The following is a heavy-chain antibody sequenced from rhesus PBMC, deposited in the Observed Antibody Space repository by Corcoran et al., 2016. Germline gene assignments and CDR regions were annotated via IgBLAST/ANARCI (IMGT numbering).Heavy chain of an antibody. J-gene: IGHJ4*01. CDR3: APKDFYGSGYGGY. CDR1: GFIFSRYA. D-gene: IGHD3-28*01. V-gene: IGHV3S5*01. Sequence: EVQLVETGGGLVQPGGSLRLSCAASGFIFSRYAMKWVCQAPGEGLEWISTVSSGEGSPYAAASGQGRYTISRDDSKKTLSLQMSSLRAEDTAVYYCAPKDFYGSGYGGYWGQGVLVTVSS. CDR2: VSSGEGSP.